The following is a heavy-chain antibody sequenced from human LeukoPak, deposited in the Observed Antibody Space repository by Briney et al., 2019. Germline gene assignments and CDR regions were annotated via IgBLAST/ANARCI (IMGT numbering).Heavy chain of an antibody. J-gene: IGHJ6*03. D-gene: IGHD1-1*01. V-gene: IGHV1-69*04. CDR2: IIPILGIA. CDR1: GGTFSSYA. CDR3: ARVNENYYYNMDV. Sequence: SVKVSCKASGGTFSSYAISWVRQAPGQGLEWMGRIIPILGIANYAQKFQGRVTITADKSTSTAYMELSSLRSEDTAVYYCARVNENYYYNMDVWGKGTTVTVSS.